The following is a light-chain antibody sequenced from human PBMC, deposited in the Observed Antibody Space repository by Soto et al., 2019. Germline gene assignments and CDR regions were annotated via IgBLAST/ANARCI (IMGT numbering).Light chain of an antibody. CDR3: SSYTSNSTYV. CDR1: SSDIGLYNY. V-gene: IGLV2-14*03. Sequence: SVVTQPAPVSGSPGQSITLSCPGNSSDIGLYNYVSWFQHHPGTAPKLLIYDLRNRPSGISNRFSGSKSGNTASLAISGLQTEDEAVYFCSSYTSNSTYVFGTGTKVTVL. CDR2: DLR. J-gene: IGLJ1*01.